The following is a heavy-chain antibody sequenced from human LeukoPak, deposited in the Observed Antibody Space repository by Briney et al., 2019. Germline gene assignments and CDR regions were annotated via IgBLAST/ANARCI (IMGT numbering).Heavy chain of an antibody. CDR1: GFTFITYS. Sequence: GGSLRLSCAASGFTFITYSMNWVRQAPGKGLEWVSYISSDASYIYYADSVRGRFTISRDNAKNSLYLQMNSLRAEDTAVYYCARDPAYYVPDYWGQGTLVTVSS. CDR2: ISSDASYI. J-gene: IGHJ4*02. V-gene: IGHV3-21*05. D-gene: IGHD3-10*02. CDR3: ARDPAYYVPDY.